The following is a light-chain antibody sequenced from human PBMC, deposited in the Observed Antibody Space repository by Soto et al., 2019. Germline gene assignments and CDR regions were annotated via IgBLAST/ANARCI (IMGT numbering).Light chain of an antibody. CDR3: TSYTTSGSYV. CDR2: DVS. CDR1: SSDIGAYNF. V-gene: IGLV2-14*01. Sequence: QSVLTQPASVSGSPGQSITISCTGTSSDIGAYNFVSWYQQHPGKAPKLMIYDVSNRPSGVSDRFSGFKSGDTASLTISGLQAEDVADYYCTSYTTSGSYVFGTGTEVTDL. J-gene: IGLJ1*01.